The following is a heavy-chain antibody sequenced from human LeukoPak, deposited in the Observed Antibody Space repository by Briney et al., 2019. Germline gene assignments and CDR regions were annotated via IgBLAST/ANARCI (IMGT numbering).Heavy chain of an antibody. D-gene: IGHD6-13*01. J-gene: IGHJ2*01. CDR3: ARVYYSNSYDYWYFDL. V-gene: IGHV4-39*07. CDR1: GGSISSSSYY. CDR2: IYYSGNT. Sequence: SETLSLTCIVSGGSISSSSYYWGWIRQPPGKGLEWIGSIYYSGNTYYSPSLKSRVTISVDTSKNQFSLKLSSVTAADTAVYYCARVYYSNSYDYWYFDLWGRGTLVTVSS.